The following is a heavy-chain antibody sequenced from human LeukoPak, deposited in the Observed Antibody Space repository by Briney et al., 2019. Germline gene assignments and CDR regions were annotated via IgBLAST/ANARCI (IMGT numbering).Heavy chain of an antibody. CDR2: INWNGGNT. V-gene: IGHV3-20*04. CDR1: GFTFSSYE. CDR3: ARVHRYASSWDSLDY. Sequence: GGSLRLSCAASGFTFSSYEMNWVRQAPGKGLEWVSGINWNGGNTGYADSVKGRFTISRDNAKNSLYLQMNSLRAEDTAFYYCARVHRYASSWDSLDYWGQGTLVTVSS. J-gene: IGHJ4*02. D-gene: IGHD2-2*01.